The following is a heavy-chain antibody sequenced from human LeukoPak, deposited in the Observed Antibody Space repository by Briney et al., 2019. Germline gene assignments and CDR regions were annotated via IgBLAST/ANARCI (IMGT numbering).Heavy chain of an antibody. V-gene: IGHV4-59*01. CDR2: IYYSGVT. J-gene: IGHJ5*02. CDR1: GGSISSYY. D-gene: IGHD4-17*01. Sequence: SETLSLTCTVSGGSISSYYWSWIRQPPGKGLEWIGYIYYSGVTNYNPSLKSRVTFSVDTSKSQFSLKLSSVTAADTAVYYCATSGATTATTWGGNWFDPWGQGALVTVSS. CDR3: ATSGATTATTWGGNWFDP.